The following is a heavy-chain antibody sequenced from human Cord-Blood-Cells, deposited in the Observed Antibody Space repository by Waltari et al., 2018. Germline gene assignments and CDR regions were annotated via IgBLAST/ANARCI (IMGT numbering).Heavy chain of an antibody. D-gene: IGHD6-13*01. CDR1: GYTFTGHY. CDR2: INPNSGGT. Sequence: QVQLVPSGAEVKKPGASVKVSCKASGYTFTGHYMHWVRQAPGQGLEWMGWINPNSGGTNYAQKFQGRVTMTRDTSISTAYMELSRLRSDDTAVYYCARGGETAAGKNWFDPWGQGTLVTVSS. J-gene: IGHJ5*02. V-gene: IGHV1-2*02. CDR3: ARGGETAAGKNWFDP.